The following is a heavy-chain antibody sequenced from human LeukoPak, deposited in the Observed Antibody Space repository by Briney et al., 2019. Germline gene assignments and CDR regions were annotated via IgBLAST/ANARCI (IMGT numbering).Heavy chain of an antibody. CDR2: IYSSGIT. Sequence: SETLSLTCTVSGDSISSYYWSWIRQPPGKGLEWIGYIYSSGITNYNPSLKSRATISTDTSKNQLSLQLTSVTAADTAVYYCARRGNQFDYWGQGTLVTVSS. V-gene: IGHV4-4*09. D-gene: IGHD1-14*01. CDR3: ARRGNQFDY. CDR1: GDSISSYY. J-gene: IGHJ4*02.